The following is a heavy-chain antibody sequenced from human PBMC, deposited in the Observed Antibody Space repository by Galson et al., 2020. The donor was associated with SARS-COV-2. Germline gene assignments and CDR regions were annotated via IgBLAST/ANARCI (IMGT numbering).Heavy chain of an antibody. D-gene: IGHD2-2*01. J-gene: IGHJ5*02. CDR1: GYTLTKLS. V-gene: IGHV1-24*01. Sequence: ASVKVSCKVSGYTLTKLSMHWVRQAPGKGLEWMGGFDPEDGETIYAQKFQGRVTMTEDTSTDAAYMELSSLRSEDTAVYYFATGPQYQLPRWDNWFDPWGQGTLVTVSS. CDR2: FDPEDGET. CDR3: ATGPQYQLPRWDNWFDP.